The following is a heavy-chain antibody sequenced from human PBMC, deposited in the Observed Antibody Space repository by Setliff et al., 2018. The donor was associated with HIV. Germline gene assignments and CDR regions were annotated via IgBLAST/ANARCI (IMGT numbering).Heavy chain of an antibody. V-gene: IGHV4-39*07. J-gene: IGHJ4*02. CDR1: GGSFIGSSFQ. CDR3: ARGAPFAN. CDR2: IAYSGTTMYT. Sequence: SETLSLTCTVSGGSFIGSSFQSTWIRQTPGQGLEWIADIAYSGTTMYTNYNPSLESRVIASEDTSRDQFFLKLTSVTADDTAIYYCARGAPFANWGQGTLVTVSS.